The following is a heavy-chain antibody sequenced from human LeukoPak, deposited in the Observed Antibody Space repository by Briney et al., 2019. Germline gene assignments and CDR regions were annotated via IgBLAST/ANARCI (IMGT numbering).Heavy chain of an antibody. CDR2: IYHSGST. D-gene: IGHD3-22*01. CDR1: GGSISSSNW. CDR3: ARDRHKTYYYDSSGYYFVSADAFDI. V-gene: IGHV4-4*02. J-gene: IGHJ3*02. Sequence: SGTLSLTCAVSGGSISSSNWWSWVRQPPGKGLEWIGEIYHSGSTNYNPSLKSRVTISVDKSKNQFSPKLSSVTAADTAVYYCARDRHKTYYYDSSGYYFVSADAFDIWGQGTMVTVSS.